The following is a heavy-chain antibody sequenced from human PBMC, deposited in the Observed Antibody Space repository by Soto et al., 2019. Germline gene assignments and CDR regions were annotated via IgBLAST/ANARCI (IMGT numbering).Heavy chain of an antibody. CDR2: IYHSGST. D-gene: IGHD2-8*01. Sequence: PSETLSLTCAVSGGSISSGGYSWSWIRQPPGKGLEWIGYIYHSGSTYYNPSLKSRVTISVDRSKNQFSLKLSSVTPDDTAVYYCARLIGNSWLDSWGQGTLVTVSS. V-gene: IGHV4-30-2*01. CDR3: ARLIGNSWLDS. CDR1: GGSISSGGYS. J-gene: IGHJ5*01.